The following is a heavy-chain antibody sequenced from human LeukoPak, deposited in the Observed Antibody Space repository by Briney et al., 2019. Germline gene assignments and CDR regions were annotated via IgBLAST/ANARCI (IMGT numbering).Heavy chain of an antibody. J-gene: IGHJ3*02. Sequence: GGSLRLSCAASGFTFSTYWMSWVRQAPGKGLEWVANIKQDGSEKYYVDSVKGRFTISRDNAKNSLYLQMNTLRPEDTAVYYCARDQGLRWYPDAFDIWGQGTMVTVSS. V-gene: IGHV3-7*01. CDR2: IKQDGSEK. CDR3: ARDQGLRWYPDAFDI. CDR1: GFTFSTYW. D-gene: IGHD4-23*01.